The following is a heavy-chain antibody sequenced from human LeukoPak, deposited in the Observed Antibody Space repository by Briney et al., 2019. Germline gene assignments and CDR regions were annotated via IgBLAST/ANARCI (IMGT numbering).Heavy chain of an antibody. Sequence: PGGSLRLSCAASGFTFSNAWMSWVRQAPGKGLEWVGRIKSKTDGGTTDYAAPVKGRFTISRDNSKNTLYLQMNSLRPEDTAVYYCARVMRGSGWFFDAFDIWGQGTVVTVSS. V-gene: IGHV3-15*01. J-gene: IGHJ3*02. CDR2: IKSKTDGGTT. CDR1: GFTFSNAW. CDR3: ARVMRGSGWFFDAFDI. D-gene: IGHD6-19*01.